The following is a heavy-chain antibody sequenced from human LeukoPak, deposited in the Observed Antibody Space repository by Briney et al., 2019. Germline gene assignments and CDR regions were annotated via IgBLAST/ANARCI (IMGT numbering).Heavy chain of an antibody. Sequence: GGSLRLSCAASGFTFSTYAMHWVRQAPGKGLEYVSAISSDGGSTYYANSLRGRFTISRDNSKNTLFLQMGSLRTEDMAVYYCARAIHSSGYPPVDYWGQGTLVTVSS. CDR2: ISSDGGST. J-gene: IGHJ4*02. D-gene: IGHD3-22*01. V-gene: IGHV3-64*01. CDR3: ARAIHSSGYPPVDY. CDR1: GFTFSTYA.